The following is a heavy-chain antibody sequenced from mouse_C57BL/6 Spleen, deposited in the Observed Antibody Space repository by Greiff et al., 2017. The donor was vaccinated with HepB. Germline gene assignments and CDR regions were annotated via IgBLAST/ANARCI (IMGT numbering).Heavy chain of an antibody. Sequence: QVQLQQSGPELVKPGASVKISCKASGYAFSSSWLNWVKQRPGKGLEWIGRIYPGDGDTNYNGKFTGQSTLNTDKSSSTAYMPLSSLTSEDSAVYFCASRWLRPYFDYWGQGTTLTVSS. CDR1: GYAFSSSW. CDR2: IYPGDGDT. CDR3: ASRWLRPYFDY. V-gene: IGHV1-82*01. J-gene: IGHJ2*01. D-gene: IGHD2-2*01.